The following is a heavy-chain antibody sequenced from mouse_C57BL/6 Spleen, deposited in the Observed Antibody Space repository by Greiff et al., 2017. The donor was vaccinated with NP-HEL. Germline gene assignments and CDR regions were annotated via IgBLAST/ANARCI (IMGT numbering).Heavy chain of an antibody. V-gene: IGHV1-64*01. CDR2: IHPNSGST. CDR3: ARAGGNYAMDY. CDR1: GYTFTSYW. D-gene: IGHD3-1*01. Sequence: QVQLKQPGAELVKPGASVKLSCKASGYTFTSYWMHWVKQRPGQGLEWIGMIHPNSGSTNYNEKFKSKATLTVDKSSSTAYMQLSSLTSEDSAVYYCARAGGNYAMDYWGQGTSVTVSS. J-gene: IGHJ4*01.